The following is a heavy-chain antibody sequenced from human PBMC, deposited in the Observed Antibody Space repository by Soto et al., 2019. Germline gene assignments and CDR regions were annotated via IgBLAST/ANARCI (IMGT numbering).Heavy chain of an antibody. Sequence: QVQLVESGGGVVQPGRSLRLSCAASGFTFSSYAMHWVRQAPGKGLEWVAVISYDGSNKYYADSVKGRFTISRDNSKNTLYLQMNSLRAEDTAVYYCARDGVGGYCSSTRCYSGWFDSWGEGTLVTVSS. CDR2: ISYDGSNK. J-gene: IGHJ5*01. V-gene: IGHV3-30-3*01. CDR3: ARDGVGGYCSSTRCYSGWFDS. CDR1: GFTFSSYA. D-gene: IGHD2-2*01.